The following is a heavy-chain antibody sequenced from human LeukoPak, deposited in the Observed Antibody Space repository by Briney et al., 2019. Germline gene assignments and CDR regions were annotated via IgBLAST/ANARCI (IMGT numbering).Heavy chain of an antibody. CDR3: VRQFAS. J-gene: IGHJ4*02. V-gene: IGHV3-48*01. CDR2: VSGSGGTV. CDR1: GFTFGNHI. Sequence: GGSLRLSCAASGFTFGNHIMNWVRQLPGKRLEWVAYVSGSGGTVYYADSVKGRFTVSRDDGKSSLYLQMNSLRVEDTALYYCVRQFASWGQGTLVTVSS.